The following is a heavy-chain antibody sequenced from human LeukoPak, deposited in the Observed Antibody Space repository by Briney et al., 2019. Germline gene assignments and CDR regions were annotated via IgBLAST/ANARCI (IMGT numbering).Heavy chain of an antibody. CDR3: ARDRGVDYCSGGSCSHYYYYMDV. D-gene: IGHD2-15*01. CDR1: GYTFTNYG. J-gene: IGHJ6*03. V-gene: IGHV1-18*01. Sequence: ASVKVSCKASGYTFTNYGISWVRQAPGQGLEWMGWISTYNGNTNYAQKLQGRVTMTTDTSTSTAYMELRRLRSDDTAVYYCARDRGVDYCSGGSCSHYYYYMDVWGKGTTVTISS. CDR2: ISTYNGNT.